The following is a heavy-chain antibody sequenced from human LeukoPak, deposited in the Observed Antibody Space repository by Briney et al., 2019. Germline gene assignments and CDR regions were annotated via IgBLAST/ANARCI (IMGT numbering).Heavy chain of an antibody. J-gene: IGHJ4*02. CDR3: ARQRGDGYYELPFDY. D-gene: IGHD5-24*01. CDR2: IYTSGST. V-gene: IGHV4-4*09. CDR1: GGSISSYY. Sequence: PSETLSLTCTVSGGSISSYYWSWIRQPPGKGLEWIGYIYTSGSTNYNPSLKSRVTISVDTSKNQFSLKLSSVTAADTAVYYCARQRGDGYYELPFDYWGQGTLVTVSS.